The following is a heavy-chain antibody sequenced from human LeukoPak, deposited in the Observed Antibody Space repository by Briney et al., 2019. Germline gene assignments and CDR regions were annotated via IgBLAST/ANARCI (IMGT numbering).Heavy chain of an antibody. CDR2: IYYSGST. CDR3: ARVGGGSDPYYAMDV. D-gene: IGHD2-15*01. Sequence: KPSETLSLTCTVSGDSISNYYWSWIRQPPGKGLEWIGYIYYSGSTNYNPSLKSRVTMSVDTSKNQFSLKLNSVTAADTAVYYCARVGGGSDPYYAMDVWGQGTTVTVSS. J-gene: IGHJ6*02. V-gene: IGHV4-59*01. CDR1: GDSISNYY.